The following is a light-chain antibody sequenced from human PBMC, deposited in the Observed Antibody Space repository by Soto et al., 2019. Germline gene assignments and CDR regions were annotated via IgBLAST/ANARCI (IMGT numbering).Light chain of an antibody. CDR1: QSFSSSS. J-gene: IGKJ1*01. CDR2: GAS. CDR3: QQYDSSPST. Sequence: EIVLTQPPGTLSLSPGERATLSCRASQSFSSSSLAWYQQKPGQTPRLLIYGASSRATGIPDRFSGSGSGTDFTLTISRLEPEDFAVYYCQQYDSSPSTFGQGTRWIS. V-gene: IGKV3-20*01.